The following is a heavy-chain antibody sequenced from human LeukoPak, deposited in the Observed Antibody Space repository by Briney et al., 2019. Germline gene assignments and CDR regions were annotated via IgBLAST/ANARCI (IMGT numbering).Heavy chain of an antibody. CDR3: ARDWDGLNYFDY. J-gene: IGHJ4*02. Sequence: PGGSLRLSCAASGFTVSSNYMSWVRQAPGKGLEWVSCIYSGGTIYYADSVKGRFTISRDNSKNTVYLQMNSLRVEDTAVYYCARDWDGLNYFDYWGQGTLVTVSS. CDR1: GFTVSSNY. V-gene: IGHV3-53*01. D-gene: IGHD5-24*01. CDR2: IYSGGTI.